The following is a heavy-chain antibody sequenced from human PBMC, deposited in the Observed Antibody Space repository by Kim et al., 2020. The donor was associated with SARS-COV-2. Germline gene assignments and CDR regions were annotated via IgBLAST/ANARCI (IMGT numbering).Heavy chain of an antibody. D-gene: IGHD2-2*01. CDR1: GFTFSNAW. CDR3: TTVVPAATVDYYYYGMDV. V-gene: IGHV3-15*01. Sequence: GGSLRLSCAASGFTFSNAWMSWVRQAPGKGLEWVGRIKSKTDGGTTDYAAPVKGRFTISRDDSKNTLYLQMNSLKTEDTAVYYCTTVVPAATVDYYYYGMDVWGQGTTVTVSS. CDR2: IKSKTDGGTT. J-gene: IGHJ6*02.